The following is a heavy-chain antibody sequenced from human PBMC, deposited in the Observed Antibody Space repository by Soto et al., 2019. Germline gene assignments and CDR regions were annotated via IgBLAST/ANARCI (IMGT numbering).Heavy chain of an antibody. CDR1: GHTFTAKY. CDR3: AKGDSSWVSWFDP. V-gene: IGHV1-2*02. D-gene: IGHD6-19*01. J-gene: IGHJ5*02. Sequence: QAQLVQSGAEVKKPGASVKVSCQASGHTFTAKYLHWVRKAPGEGLEWMGWINPTTGATRYAQKFQGRVTMTRDTSMSTAYLEVRSLRPDDTAVYYCAKGDSSWVSWFDPWGQGTLVTVSS. CDR2: INPTTGAT.